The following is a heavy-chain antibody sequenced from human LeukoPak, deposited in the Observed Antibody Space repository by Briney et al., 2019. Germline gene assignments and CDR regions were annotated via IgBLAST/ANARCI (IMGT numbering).Heavy chain of an antibody. Sequence: HGESLKISCKGSGYSFTSNWIGWVRQMPGKGPEWMGIIYPGDSDTRYSPSFQGQVTISADKSISTAYLQWSSLKASDTAMYYCARHPIDYYGSGSYSDGMDVWGQGTTVTVSS. D-gene: IGHD3-10*01. CDR1: GYSFTSNW. V-gene: IGHV5-51*01. J-gene: IGHJ6*02. CDR3: ARHPIDYYGSGSYSDGMDV. CDR2: IYPGDSDT.